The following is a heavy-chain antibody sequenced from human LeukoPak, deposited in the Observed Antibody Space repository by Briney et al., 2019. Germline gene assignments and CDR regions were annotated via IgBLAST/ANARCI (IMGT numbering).Heavy chain of an antibody. CDR1: GFTDSSNY. Sequence: GGSLRLPCAASGFTDSSNYMSWVPHAPGKGLECVSDIYNSGNTYHPDSVKGRFPISRDNSKNTLYLQMNSLRAEDTAVYYCARGASWIWISTSCPFDHWGQGTLVTVSS. CDR2: IYNSGNT. V-gene: IGHV3-53*01. J-gene: IGHJ5*02. D-gene: IGHD2-2*01. CDR3: ARGASWIWISTSCPFDH.